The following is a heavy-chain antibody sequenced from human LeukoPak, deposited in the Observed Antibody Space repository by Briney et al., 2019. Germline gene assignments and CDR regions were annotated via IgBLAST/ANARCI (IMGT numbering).Heavy chain of an antibody. CDR3: ARHYDSSAYWYYFDS. V-gene: IGHV4-59*08. CDR1: GGSMNNDY. Sequence: PSETLPLTCTVSGGSMNNDYWTWIRQPPGKGLEWIGCIFYSGSTSYNPSLKSRVSISVDTSKNQFSLKVTSVTAADSAVYCCARHYDSSAYWYYFDSWGQGTLVTVSS. J-gene: IGHJ4*02. D-gene: IGHD3-22*01. CDR2: IFYSGST.